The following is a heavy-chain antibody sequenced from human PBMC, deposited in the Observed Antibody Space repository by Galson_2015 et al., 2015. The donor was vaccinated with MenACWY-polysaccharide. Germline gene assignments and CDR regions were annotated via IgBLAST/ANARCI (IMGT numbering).Heavy chain of an antibody. Sequence: SVKVSCKASGYMFTNYGINWVRQAPGQGPEWMGWINAFNGHTKYTQNLQSRVTITIDTSTNTVYMELRSLRSDDTAVYYCSRGGWGIAAAGIGFDSWGQGTLVTVSS. V-gene: IGHV1-18*01. CDR3: SRGGWGIAAAGIGFDS. CDR1: GYMFTNYG. CDR2: INAFNGHT. D-gene: IGHD6-13*01. J-gene: IGHJ4*02.